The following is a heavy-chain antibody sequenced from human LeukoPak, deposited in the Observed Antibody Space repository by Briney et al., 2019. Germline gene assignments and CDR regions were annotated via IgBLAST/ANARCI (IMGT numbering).Heavy chain of an antibody. CDR2: ISSSSSYI. J-gene: IGHJ4*02. CDR1: GFSFRSYS. CDR3: ARGWAGVYFDY. D-gene: IGHD1-26*01. V-gene: IGHV3-21*01. Sequence: GGSLRLSCAASGFSFRSYSMNWVRQAPGKGLEWVASISSSSSYISYADSVKGRFTISRDNAKNTLYLQMNSLRAEDTAVYYCARGWAGVYFDYWGQGTLVTVSS.